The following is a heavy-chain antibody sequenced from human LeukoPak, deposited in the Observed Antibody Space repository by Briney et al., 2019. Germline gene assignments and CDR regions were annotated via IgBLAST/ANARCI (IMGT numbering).Heavy chain of an antibody. J-gene: IGHJ4*02. Sequence: SETLSLTCTVSGGFISNYYWSWIRQPPGKGLEWIGYIYYSGSTNYNPSLKSRLTISVDTSKNQFSLKLSSVTAADTAVYYCARGPTVTTVPYWGQGTLVTVSS. CDR1: GGFISNYY. CDR3: ARGPTVTTVPY. CDR2: IYYSGST. V-gene: IGHV4-59*12. D-gene: IGHD4-17*01.